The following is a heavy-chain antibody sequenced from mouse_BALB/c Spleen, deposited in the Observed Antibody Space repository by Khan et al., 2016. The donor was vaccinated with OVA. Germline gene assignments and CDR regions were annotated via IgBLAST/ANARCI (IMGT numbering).Heavy chain of an antibody. Sequence: EVKLVESGGDLVKPGGSLKLSCAASGFTFSSYSMSWVRQTPDKRLEWVASISSGGDYTYYPDSVKGRFTISRDNAKNTLYLQMCDLKSEDTAMYYCADHLTVSFAYWGQGTLVTVSA. CDR3: ADHLTVSFAY. CDR1: GFTFSSYS. V-gene: IGHV5-6*01. J-gene: IGHJ3*01. D-gene: IGHD4-1*01. CDR2: ISSGGDYT.